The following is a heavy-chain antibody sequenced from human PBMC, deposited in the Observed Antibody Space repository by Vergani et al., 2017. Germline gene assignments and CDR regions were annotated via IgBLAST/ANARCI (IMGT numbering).Heavy chain of an antibody. CDR2: ISAYNGNT. CDR1: GYTFTSYG. Sequence: QVQLVQSGAEVKKPGASVKVTCKASGYTFTSYGISWVRQAPGQGLEWMGWISAYNGNTNYAQKLQGRVTMTTDTSTSTAYMELRSLRSDDTAVYYCARDFYYDSSGYSGYFDYWGQGTLVTVSS. D-gene: IGHD3-22*01. J-gene: IGHJ4*02. V-gene: IGHV1-18*01. CDR3: ARDFYYDSSGYSGYFDY.